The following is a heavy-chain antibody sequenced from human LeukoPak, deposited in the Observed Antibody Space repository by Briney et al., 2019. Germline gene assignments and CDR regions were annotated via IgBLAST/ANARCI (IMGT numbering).Heavy chain of an antibody. D-gene: IGHD3-10*01. CDR1: GGSISSGSYY. V-gene: IGHV4-61*01. J-gene: IGHJ5*02. Sequence: PSETLSLTCTVSGGSISSGSYYWSWIRQPPGKGLEWIGYIYYTGTSNYNPSLKSRVTISVDTSKNQFSLKLTSVTAADTAVYYCARDGTTMRGSFVGWFDPWGQGTLVTVSS. CDR3: ARDGTTMRGSFVGWFDP. CDR2: IYYTGTS.